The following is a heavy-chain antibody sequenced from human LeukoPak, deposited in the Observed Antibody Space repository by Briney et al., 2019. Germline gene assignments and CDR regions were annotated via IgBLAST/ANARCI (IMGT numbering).Heavy chain of an antibody. D-gene: IGHD2-21*01. CDR3: ARLHSSSFYYGVDV. Sequence: SETLSLTCTVSGGSISSYYWSWIRQPPGKGLEWIGYIYYSGSTNYNPSLKSRVTISVDTSKNQFSLKLSSVTAADTAVYYCARLHSSSFYYGVDVWGPGTTVIVSS. V-gene: IGHV4-59*08. CDR1: GGSISSYY. CDR2: IYYSGST. J-gene: IGHJ6*02.